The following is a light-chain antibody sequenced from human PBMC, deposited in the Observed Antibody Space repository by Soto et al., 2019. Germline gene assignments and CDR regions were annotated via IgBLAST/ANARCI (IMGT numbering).Light chain of an antibody. Sequence: EIVLTQSPATLSLSPGERATLSCRASQSVSSYLAWYQQKPGQAPRLLIYDASKRATGIPDRFSGSGSGTDFTLTISSLEPEYFAVYYCQQCSNWPPLYTFGQGTKLEIK. V-gene: IGKV3-11*01. CDR2: DAS. CDR3: QQCSNWPPLYT. CDR1: QSVSSY. J-gene: IGKJ2*01.